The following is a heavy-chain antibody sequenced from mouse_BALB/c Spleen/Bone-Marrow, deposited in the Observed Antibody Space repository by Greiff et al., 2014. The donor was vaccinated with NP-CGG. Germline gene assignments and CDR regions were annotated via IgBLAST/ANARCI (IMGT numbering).Heavy chain of an antibody. V-gene: IGHV1-69*02. CDR3: TRSGGYYFDY. CDR1: GYTFTSYW. CDR2: IYPSDSYT. J-gene: IGHJ2*01. Sequence: VKLMESGAELVRPGASVKLSCKASGYTFTSYWINWVKQRPGQGLEWIGNIYPSDSYTNYNQKFKDKATLTVDKSSSTAYMQLSSPTSEDSAVYYCTRSGGYYFDYWAKAPLSQSPQ.